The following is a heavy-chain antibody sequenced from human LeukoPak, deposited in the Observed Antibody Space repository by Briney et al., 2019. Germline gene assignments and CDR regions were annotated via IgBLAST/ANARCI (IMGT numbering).Heavy chain of an antibody. V-gene: IGHV3-23*01. CDR2: ISGSGGST. CDR1: GFTFNNYV. J-gene: IGHJ4*02. Sequence: PGGSLRLSCAASGFTFNNYVMNWVRQAPGKGLEWVSTISGSGGSTYYADSVKGRFTISRDNSKNTLYLQMNSLRAEDTAVYYCAKGNSGWYFAHSDYWGQGTRVTVSS. D-gene: IGHD6-19*01. CDR3: AKGNSGWYFAHSDY.